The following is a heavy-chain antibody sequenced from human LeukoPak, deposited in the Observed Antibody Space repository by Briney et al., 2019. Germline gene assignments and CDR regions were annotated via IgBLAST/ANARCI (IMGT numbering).Heavy chain of an antibody. V-gene: IGHV3-11*03. CDR1: GFTFSDYY. Sequence: GGSLRLSCAASGFTFSDYYMSWIRQAPGKGLEWVSYISSSSSSYTNYADSVKGRFTISRDNAKNSLYLQMNSLRAEDTAVYYCASKIAVAGPAEYFQHWGQGALVTVSS. D-gene: IGHD6-19*01. J-gene: IGHJ1*01. CDR2: ISSSSSSYT. CDR3: ASKIAVAGPAEYFQH.